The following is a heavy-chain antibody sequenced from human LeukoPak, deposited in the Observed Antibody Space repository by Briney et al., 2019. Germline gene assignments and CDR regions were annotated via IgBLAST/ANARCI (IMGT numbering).Heavy chain of an antibody. D-gene: IGHD2-15*01. V-gene: IGHV3-53*01. CDR3: TRAVRTPRYFYYYMDV. J-gene: IGHJ6*03. Sequence: GGSLRLSCAASGFTVSSDYMAWVRQPPGKGLEWVSVIYTGGTPYYADSVRGRFIISRDSSKNMVYLQINSLRVEDTAVYYCTRAVRTPRYFYYYMDVWGKGTTVTVSS. CDR2: IYTGGTP. CDR1: GFTVSSDY.